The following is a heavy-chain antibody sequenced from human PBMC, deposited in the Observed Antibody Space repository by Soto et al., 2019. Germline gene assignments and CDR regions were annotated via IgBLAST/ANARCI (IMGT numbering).Heavy chain of an antibody. V-gene: IGHV3-48*01. J-gene: IGHJ6*02. Sequence: PGGSLRLSCAASGFTFSSYSMNWVRQAPGKGLEWVSYISSSSSTTYYADSVKGRFTISRDNSKNTLYLQMNSLRAEDTAVYYCAKATSSGGIFGVVIGNGMDVWGQGTTVTVSS. D-gene: IGHD3-3*01. CDR2: ISSSSSTT. CDR3: AKATSSGGIFGVVIGNGMDV. CDR1: GFTFSSYS.